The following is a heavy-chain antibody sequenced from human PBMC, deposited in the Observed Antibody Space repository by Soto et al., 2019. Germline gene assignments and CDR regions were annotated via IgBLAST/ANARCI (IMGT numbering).Heavy chain of an antibody. CDR3: VKQAHGLDGVAFDY. CDR2: VSTSGRST. D-gene: IGHD2-15*01. CDR1: GFIFSEST. V-gene: IGHV3-64D*06. Sequence: PGGSLRFSCSASGFIFSESTIYWVRQVPGKGLEAISAVSTSGRSTYYADSVKDRFTISRDNSKNTLFLQMGSLRPEDTAIYYCVKQAHGLDGVAFDYWGQGTQVTSPQ. J-gene: IGHJ4*02.